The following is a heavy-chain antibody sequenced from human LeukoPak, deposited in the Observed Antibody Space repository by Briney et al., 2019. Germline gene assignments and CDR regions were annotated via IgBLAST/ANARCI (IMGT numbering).Heavy chain of an antibody. J-gene: IGHJ6*03. D-gene: IGHD6-25*01. CDR3: ARGLQGGRYYYYYYMDV. CDR1: GGSISSGSYY. V-gene: IGHV4-61*02. Sequence: SETLSLTCTVSGGSISSGSYYWSWIRQPAGKGLEWIGRIYTSGSTNYNPSLKSRVTISVDTSKNQFSLKLSSVTAADTAVYYCARGLQGGRYYYYYYMDVWGKGTTVTVSS. CDR2: IYTSGST.